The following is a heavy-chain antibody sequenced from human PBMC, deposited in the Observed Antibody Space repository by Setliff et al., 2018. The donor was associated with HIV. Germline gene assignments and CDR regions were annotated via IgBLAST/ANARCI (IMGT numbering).Heavy chain of an antibody. CDR1: GFTFGDYH. D-gene: IGHD5-18*01. V-gene: IGHV3-49*04. J-gene: IGHJ6*03. CDR3: TRLRGYSYGLASYYYYYMDV. CDR2: TRSKTYGGTT. Sequence: GGSLRLSCTASGFTFGDYHMSWVRQAPGKGLEWVGCTRSKTYGGTTEYAASVKGRFTISRDESKSIAYLQINSLKTEDTAVYYCTRLRGYSYGLASYYYYYMDVWGKGTTVTVSS.